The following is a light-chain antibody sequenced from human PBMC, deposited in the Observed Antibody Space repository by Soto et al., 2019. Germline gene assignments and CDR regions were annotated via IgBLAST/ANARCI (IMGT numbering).Light chain of an antibody. V-gene: IGKV1-5*01. CDR3: LQYSSYWT. CDR1: QIISNW. J-gene: IGKJ1*01. CDR2: HAS. Sequence: DIQMTQSPSTLSASVGDRVTITCRASQIISNWLAWYQQKPGRAPKLLIFHASSLQTGVPSRFRGSGFGKEFTLTISSLQPDDFSTYYCLQYSSYWTFGQGTKVDI.